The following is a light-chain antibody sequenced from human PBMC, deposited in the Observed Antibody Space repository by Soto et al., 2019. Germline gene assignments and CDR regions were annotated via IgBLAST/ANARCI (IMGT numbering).Light chain of an antibody. CDR2: DAS. V-gene: IGKV1-5*01. CDR1: QIISTW. J-gene: IGKJ4*01. Sequence: DIQMTQSPSTKSSSVGDRVTITCRASQIISTWLAWYQQRPGKAPRLLIYDASSLESGVPSRFSGSGSGTEFTLTISSLQPDDFGTYYCQQYNSYSLTFGGGTKVDIK. CDR3: QQYNSYSLT.